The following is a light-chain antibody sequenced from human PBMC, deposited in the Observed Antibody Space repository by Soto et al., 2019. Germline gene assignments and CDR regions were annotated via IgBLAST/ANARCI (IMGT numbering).Light chain of an antibody. V-gene: IGKV3-20*01. CDR1: QSVTSSY. CDR3: QQYGSSPFT. J-gene: IGKJ3*01. CDR2: CAS. Sequence: EIVLTQSPGTLSLSPGERATLSCRASQSVTSSYLAWYQQKPGQAPRLLIYCASSRATGIPDRFSGSGSGTDFTLTISRLEPEDFAVYYCQQYGSSPFTFGPGNNVDIK.